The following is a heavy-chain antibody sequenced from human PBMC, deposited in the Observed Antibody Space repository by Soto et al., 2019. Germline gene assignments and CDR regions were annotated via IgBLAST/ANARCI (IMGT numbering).Heavy chain of an antibody. Sequence: GGSLRLSCAASGFTFSSYAMSWVRQAPGKGLEWVSAISGSGGSTYYADSVKGRFTISRDISKNTLYLQMNSLRAEDTAVYYCANVQKGAHYRRKGGSGSYYNESYYYYYGMDVWGQGTTVTVSS. CDR3: ANVQKGAHYRRKGGSGSYYNESYYYYYGMDV. J-gene: IGHJ6*02. CDR2: ISGSGGST. D-gene: IGHD3-10*01. V-gene: IGHV3-23*01. CDR1: GFTFSSYA.